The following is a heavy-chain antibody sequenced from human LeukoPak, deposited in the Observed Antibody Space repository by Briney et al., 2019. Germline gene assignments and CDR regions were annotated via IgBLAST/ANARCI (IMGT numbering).Heavy chain of an antibody. CDR3: ARDRDYYDSSGYYAY. V-gene: IGHV3-74*01. CDR2: INTDGSST. J-gene: IGHJ4*02. D-gene: IGHD3-22*01. CDR1: GFTFSSYW. Sequence: PGGSLRLSCAASGFTFSSYWMHWVRQAPGKGLVCVSRINTDGSSTSYADSVKGRFTISRDNAKNTLYLQMNSLRAEDTAVYYCARDRDYYDSSGYYAYWGQGTLVTVSS.